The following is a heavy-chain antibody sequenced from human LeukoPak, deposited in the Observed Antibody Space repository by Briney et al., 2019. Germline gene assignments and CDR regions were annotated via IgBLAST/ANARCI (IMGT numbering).Heavy chain of an antibody. CDR3: ARLRGNTMVEY. CDR1: EFTFSSYW. V-gene: IGHV3-53*01. J-gene: IGHJ4*02. Sequence: GGSLRLSCAASEFTFSSYWMSWVRQAPGKGLEWVSLIYNAVTYADSVKGRFTISRDDSKNTLNLQMNSLRADDTAVYYCARLRGNTMVEYWGQGTLVTVSS. CDR2: IYNAVT. D-gene: IGHD3-10*01.